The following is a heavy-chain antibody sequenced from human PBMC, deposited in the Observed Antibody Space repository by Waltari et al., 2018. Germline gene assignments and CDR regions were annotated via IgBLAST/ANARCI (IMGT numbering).Heavy chain of an antibody. CDR2: MNPNSGNT. CDR3: ARGEGIFGVVISNNWFDP. V-gene: IGHV1-8*01. D-gene: IGHD3-3*01. J-gene: IGHJ5*02. Sequence: QVQLVQSGAEVKKPGASVKVSCKASGYTFTSYDINWVRQATGQGLEWMGWMNPNSGNTGYAQKLQGRVTMTRNTSISTAYMELSSLRSEDTAVYYCARGEGIFGVVISNNWFDPWGQGTLVTVSS. CDR1: GYTFTSYD.